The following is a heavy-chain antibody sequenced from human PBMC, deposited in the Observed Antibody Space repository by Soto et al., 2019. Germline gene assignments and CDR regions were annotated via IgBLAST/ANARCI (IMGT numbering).Heavy chain of an antibody. CDR3: ARGNVVVISATRSRTRWFDP. D-gene: IGHD2-15*01. J-gene: IGHJ5*02. V-gene: IGHV4-34*01. Sequence: KSWETLSLTSAVYGVSFSSYYWSCIRQPPGKWLEWIGEINHRGSTNYNPSLKTRVTISVDTSKNQFSLKLSSVTAADTAVYYCARGNVVVISATRSRTRWFDPWGQGTPVTVSS. CDR2: INHRGST. CDR1: GVSFSSYY.